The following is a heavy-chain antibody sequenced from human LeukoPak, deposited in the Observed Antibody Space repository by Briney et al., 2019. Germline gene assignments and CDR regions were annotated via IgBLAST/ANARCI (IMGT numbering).Heavy chain of an antibody. CDR1: GFTFSNYN. V-gene: IGHV3-21*01. J-gene: IGHJ4*02. D-gene: IGHD6-13*01. CDR2: ISSSSYI. CDR3: ARDSQAVGTDFDY. Sequence: GGSLRLSCAASGFTFSNYNMNWVRQAPGKGLEWVSSISSSSYITYADSVKGRFTISRDNAKNSLYLQMHSLRAEDTAVYYCARDSQAVGTDFDYWGQGTLVTVSS.